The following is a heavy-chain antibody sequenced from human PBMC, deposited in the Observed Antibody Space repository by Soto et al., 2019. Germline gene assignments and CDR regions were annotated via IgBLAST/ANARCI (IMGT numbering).Heavy chain of an antibody. CDR3: ATTMGPGISVAGAYQYYYGVDV. CDR2: IMSIFGTT. CDR1: GDTFSNYA. V-gene: IGHV1-69*01. J-gene: IGHJ6*02. D-gene: IGHD6-19*01. Sequence: QVQLMQSGAEVKNPGSSVKVSCTASGDTFSNYAISWVRQSPGQGLEWMGGIMSIFGTTNYAQKFQGRVTITADESTSTAYMELSSLRSEDTAMYYCATTMGPGISVAGAYQYYYGVDVWGQGTTVTVSS.